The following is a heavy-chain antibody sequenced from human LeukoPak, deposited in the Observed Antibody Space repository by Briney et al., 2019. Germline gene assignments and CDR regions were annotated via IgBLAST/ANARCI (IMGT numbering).Heavy chain of an antibody. CDR3: ARETGLRTFDY. CDR1: GFTFSSYG. J-gene: IGHJ4*02. CDR2: IRSDGSNE. D-gene: IGHD4-17*01. V-gene: IGHV3-30*02. Sequence: GGSLRLSCAASGFTFSSYGIHWVRQAPGKGLEWVAFIRSDGSNEYYADSVKGRFTISRDSSKNTLYLQMNSLRAEDTAVYYCARETGLRTFDYWXXGTLVTVSS.